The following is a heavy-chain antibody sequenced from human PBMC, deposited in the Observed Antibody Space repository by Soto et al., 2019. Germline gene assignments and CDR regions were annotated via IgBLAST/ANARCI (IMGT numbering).Heavy chain of an antibody. J-gene: IGHJ4*02. CDR2: ISYDGSNK. CDR1: GFTFSSYA. D-gene: IGHD3-22*01. V-gene: IGHV3-30-3*01. Sequence: GGSLRLSCAASGFTFSSYAMHWARQAPGKGLEWVAVISYDGSNKYYADSVKGRFTISRDNSKNTLYLQMNSLRAEDTAVYYCARDPVNYYDSRGYYPHFDYWGQGTLVTVSS. CDR3: ARDPVNYYDSRGYYPHFDY.